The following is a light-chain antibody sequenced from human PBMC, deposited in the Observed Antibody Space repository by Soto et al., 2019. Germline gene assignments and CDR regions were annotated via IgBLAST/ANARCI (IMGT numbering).Light chain of an antibody. CDR1: SSDIGGYNS. Sequence: QSALTQSPSASGSPGQSVTISCTGTSSDIGGYNSVSWYQQHPGKAPKVMIYDVTKRPSGVPDRFSGSKSGNTASLTVSALQAEDEADYYCSSYTAGGTIFGTGTKVTVL. J-gene: IGLJ1*01. CDR2: DVT. V-gene: IGLV2-8*01. CDR3: SSYTAGGTI.